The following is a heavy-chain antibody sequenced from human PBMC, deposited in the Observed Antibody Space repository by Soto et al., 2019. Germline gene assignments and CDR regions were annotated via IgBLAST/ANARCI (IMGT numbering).Heavy chain of an antibody. Sequence: ASVKVSCKASGYTFTSYDINWVRQATGQGLERMGWMNPNSGNTGYAQKFQGRVTMTRNTSISTAYMELSSLRSEDTAVYYCARGATNSFWGSYRYGAFDIWGQGTMVTVSS. V-gene: IGHV1-8*01. D-gene: IGHD3-16*02. J-gene: IGHJ3*02. CDR2: MNPNSGNT. CDR3: ARGATNSFWGSYRYGAFDI. CDR1: GYTFTSYD.